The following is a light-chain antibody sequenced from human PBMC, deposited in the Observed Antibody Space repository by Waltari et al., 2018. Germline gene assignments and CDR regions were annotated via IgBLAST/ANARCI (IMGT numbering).Light chain of an antibody. J-gene: IGKJ4*01. Sequence: DIVMTQSPDSLAVSLGERATINCKSRKSVLYSSNNKNYLAWYQQKPGQPPKLLIYWASTRESGVPDRFSGSGSGTDFTLTISSLQAEDVAVYYCQQYYSTPLTFGGGTKVEIK. CDR1: KSVLYSSNNKNY. CDR3: QQYYSTPLT. CDR2: WAS. V-gene: IGKV4-1*01.